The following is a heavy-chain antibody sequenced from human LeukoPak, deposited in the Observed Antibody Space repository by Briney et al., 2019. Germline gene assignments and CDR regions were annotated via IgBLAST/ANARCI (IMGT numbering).Heavy chain of an antibody. CDR2: VYYTGTP. CDR1: GDSIIIQY. D-gene: IGHD3-22*01. J-gene: IGHJ5*02. CDR3: ARDRRYYDTTGSPLGWFDP. V-gene: IGHV4-59*11. Sequence: SETLSLTCSVSGDSIIIQYWSWIRQPPGKGLEGIGYVYYTGTPNYNPSLKSRVTISVDTSKNQFSLKLSSVTAADTAVYYCARDRRYYDTTGSPLGWFDPWGQGTLVTVSS.